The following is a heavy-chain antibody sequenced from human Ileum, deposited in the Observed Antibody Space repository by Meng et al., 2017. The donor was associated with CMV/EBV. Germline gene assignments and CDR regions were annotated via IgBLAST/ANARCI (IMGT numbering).Heavy chain of an antibody. CDR3: ASHAWKDCDSAGCYGNLEF. CDR2: MIPNSGNT. Sequence: TSYGINWVRKAAGQGLGWMGWMIPNSGNTGYAQKFQCRLTMTRNTSITSAYLELGSLRSDDTAVYYCASHAWKDCDSAGCYGNLEFWGQGTLVTVSS. D-gene: IGHD2-2*01. J-gene: IGHJ4*02. V-gene: IGHV1-8*01. CDR1: TSYG.